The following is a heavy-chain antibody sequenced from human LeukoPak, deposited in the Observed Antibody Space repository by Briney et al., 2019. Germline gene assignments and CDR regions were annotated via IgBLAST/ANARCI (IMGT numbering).Heavy chain of an antibody. CDR2: ISWNSGRI. CDR3: AKDPFDSSGTGAFDI. Sequence: GGSLRLPCAASGLTLDDYAMHGVRQAPAKGLEGVSGISWNSGRIGYAASVTGRFTISRDNAKNSLYLQMNSLRAEDTALYYCAKDPFDSSGTGAFDIWGQGTLVTVSS. J-gene: IGHJ3*02. D-gene: IGHD3-22*01. CDR1: GLTLDDYA. V-gene: IGHV3-9*01.